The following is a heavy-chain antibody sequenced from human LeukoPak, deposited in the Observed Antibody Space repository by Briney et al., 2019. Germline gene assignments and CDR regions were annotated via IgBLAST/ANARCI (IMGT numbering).Heavy chain of an antibody. D-gene: IGHD2-2*01. CDR3: ARGDCSSTSCPFDY. CDR2: INWNGGST. V-gene: IGHV3-20*04. J-gene: IGHJ4*02. Sequence: GGSLRLSCTTSGFTFNTYSMSWVRQAPGKGLEWVSGINWNGGSTGYADSVKGRFTISRDNAKNSLYLQMNSLRAEDTALYYCARGDCSSTSCPFDYWGQGTLVTVSS. CDR1: GFTFNTYS.